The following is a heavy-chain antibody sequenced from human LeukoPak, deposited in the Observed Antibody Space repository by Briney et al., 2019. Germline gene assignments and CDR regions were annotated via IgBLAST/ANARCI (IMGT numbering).Heavy chain of an antibody. CDR3: AKGRSYEGPGDAFDI. CDR1: GYSFISYG. V-gene: IGHV1-18*01. D-gene: IGHD3-16*01. J-gene: IGHJ3*02. Sequence: VASVKVSCKTSGYSFISYGINWVRQAPGQGLDWMGWISTSNGDTNYAQKFQGRVTMTTDTSTSTAYMELRSLRYDDTAVYYCAKGRSYEGPGDAFDIWGQGTMVTVSS. CDR2: ISTSNGDT.